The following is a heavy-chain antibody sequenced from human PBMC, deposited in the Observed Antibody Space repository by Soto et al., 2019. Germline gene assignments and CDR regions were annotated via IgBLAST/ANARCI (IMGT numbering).Heavy chain of an antibody. CDR2: INAGNGNT. J-gene: IGHJ6*02. CDR1: GYTFTSYA. D-gene: IGHD3-10*01. CDR3: AVPITMVWGFIIYYDGMDV. V-gene: IGHV1-3*01. Sequence: GASVKVSCKASGYTFTSYAMHWVRQAPGQRLEWKGWINAGNGNTKYSQKLQGRVTITRDTSASTAYMELSSLRAEDTAVYYCAVPITMVWGFIIYYDGMDVWGQGTTVTVSS.